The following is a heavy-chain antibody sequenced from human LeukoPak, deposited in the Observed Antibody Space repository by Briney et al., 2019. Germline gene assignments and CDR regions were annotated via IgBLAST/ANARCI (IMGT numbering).Heavy chain of an antibody. CDR1: GFTFSDYY. CDR3: AKAHARQQLFGSYGMDV. V-gene: IGHV3-11*01. CDR2: ISSSGSTI. Sequence: GGSLRLSRAASGFTFSDYYMSWIRQAPGKGLEWVSYISSSGSTIYYADSVKGRFSISRDNAKNSLYLQMNSLRAEDTAVYYCAKAHARQQLFGSYGMDVWGQGTTVIVSS. J-gene: IGHJ6*02. D-gene: IGHD6-13*01.